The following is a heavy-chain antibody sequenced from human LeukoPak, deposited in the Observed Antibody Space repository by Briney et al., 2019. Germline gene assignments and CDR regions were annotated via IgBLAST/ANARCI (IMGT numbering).Heavy chain of an antibody. D-gene: IGHD3-10*01. J-gene: IGHJ4*02. CDR2: TSSDLNVK. CDR1: GCTFRSYA. CDR3: AREGYYGSGSPPSLYFDY. V-gene: IGHV3-30-3*01. Sequence: GRSLRLSCAASGCTFRSYAMHWVRQAPGKGLEWVAVTSSDLNVKLYADSVKGRFTISRDNSRSTLYLQMNSLRPEDTAIYYCAREGYYGSGSPPSLYFDYWGQGTLVTVSS.